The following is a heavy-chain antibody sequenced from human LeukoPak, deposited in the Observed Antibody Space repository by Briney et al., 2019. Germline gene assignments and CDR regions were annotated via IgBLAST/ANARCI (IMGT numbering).Heavy chain of an antibody. CDR3: ARDGMPGQVNYDFWSGPVGDAFDI. CDR1: GFTFSSYS. Sequence: GGSLRLSCAASGFTFSSYSMNWVRQAPGKGLEWVSYISSSSSTIYYADSVKGRFTISRDNAKNSLYLQMNSLRAEDTAVYYCARDGMPGQVNYDFWSGPVGDAFDIWGQGTMVTVSS. J-gene: IGHJ3*02. CDR2: ISSSSSTI. D-gene: IGHD3-3*01. V-gene: IGHV3-48*01.